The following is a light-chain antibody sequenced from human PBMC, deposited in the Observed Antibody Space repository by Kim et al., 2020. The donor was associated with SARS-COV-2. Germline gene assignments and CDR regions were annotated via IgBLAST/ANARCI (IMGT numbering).Light chain of an antibody. V-gene: IGKV3-11*01. CDR1: QSVSSY. CDR3: QQYYSSPAT. CDR2: DAS. Sequence: EIVLTQSPATLSLSPGERATLSCRASQSVSSYLAWYQQKPGQPPRLLIYDASNRATGIPARFSGSGSGTDFTLTISSLEPEDFAVYYCQQYYSSPATFGQGTKLEI. J-gene: IGKJ2*01.